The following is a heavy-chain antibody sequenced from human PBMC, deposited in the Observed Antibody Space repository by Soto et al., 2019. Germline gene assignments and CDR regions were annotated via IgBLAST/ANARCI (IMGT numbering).Heavy chain of an antibody. J-gene: IGHJ4*02. CDR2: IIPIFGTA. V-gene: IGHV1-69*13. Sequence: ASVKVSCKASGGTFSSYAISWVRQAPGQGLEWMGGIIPIFGTANYEQKFQGRVTITADESTSTAYMELSSLGSEDTAVYYCARRRGSRYYFDYWGQGTLVTVSS. CDR3: ARRRGSRYYFDY. D-gene: IGHD5-12*01. CDR1: GGTFSSYA.